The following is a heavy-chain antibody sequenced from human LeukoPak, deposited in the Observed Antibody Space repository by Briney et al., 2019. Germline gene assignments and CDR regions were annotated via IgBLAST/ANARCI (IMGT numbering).Heavy chain of an antibody. Sequence: GGSLRLSCAASGFTFSGSAMHWLRQASGKGLEWVGRIRSKANSYATAYAASVKGRFTISRDDSKNTAYLQMNSLKSEDTAVYYCTSHLPGWEGEDYWGQGTLVTVSS. CDR3: TSHLPGWEGEDY. D-gene: IGHD1-26*01. CDR2: IRSKANSYAT. CDR1: GFTFSGSA. J-gene: IGHJ4*02. V-gene: IGHV3-73*01.